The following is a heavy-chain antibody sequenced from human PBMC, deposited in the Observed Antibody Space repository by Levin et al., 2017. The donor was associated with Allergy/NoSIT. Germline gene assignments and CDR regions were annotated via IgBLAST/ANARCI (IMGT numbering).Heavy chain of an antibody. J-gene: IGHJ4*02. CDR3: VKEMTTVIPVFDY. CDR2: ITNSGRT. Sequence: HPGESLKISCAASGFTFSNYAMSWVRQAPGKGLEWVSAITNSGRTYYADSVKGRFTVSRDNSKNMLYLQMNSLRADDTAVYYCVKEMTTVIPVFDYWGQGTLVTVSS. CDR1: GFTFSNYA. D-gene: IGHD4-17*01. V-gene: IGHV3-23*01.